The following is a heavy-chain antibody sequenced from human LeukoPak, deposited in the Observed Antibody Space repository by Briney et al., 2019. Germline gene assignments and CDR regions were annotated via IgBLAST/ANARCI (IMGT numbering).Heavy chain of an antibody. CDR2: IYYTGST. Sequence: SETLSLTCTVSGGSISSGYYYWGWIRQPPGKGLEWIGSIYYTGSTYYTPSLKSRVTISLDTSKNQFSLKLSSVTAADTAVYYCAATFGDNPRQHDFWGQGTLVTVSS. CDR3: AATFGDNPRQHDF. J-gene: IGHJ4*02. D-gene: IGHD1-1*01. V-gene: IGHV4-39*01. CDR1: GGSISSGYYY.